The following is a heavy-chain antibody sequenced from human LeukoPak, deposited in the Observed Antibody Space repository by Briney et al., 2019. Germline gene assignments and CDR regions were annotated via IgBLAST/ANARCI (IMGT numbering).Heavy chain of an antibody. Sequence: ASVKVSCKASGYTFTAYYMHWVRQAPGQGLEWMGWINLNSGGTNSAQKFQGRVTMTRDTSISAAYMELSRLGSDDTAVYYCARVVGGDWYYFDFWGQGTLVTVSS. CDR2: INLNSGGT. CDR3: ARVVGGDWYYFDF. V-gene: IGHV1-2*02. J-gene: IGHJ4*02. D-gene: IGHD2-21*02. CDR1: GYTFTAYY.